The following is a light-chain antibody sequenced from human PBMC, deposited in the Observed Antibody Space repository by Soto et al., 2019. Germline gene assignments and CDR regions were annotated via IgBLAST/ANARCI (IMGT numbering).Light chain of an antibody. CDR1: QSVKSN. J-gene: IGKJ1*01. CDR3: QHYNNWPLT. Sequence: EIVMTQSPATLSVSPGEGATLSCRAGQSVKSNLAWYQQKPGQAPRLLIYDASTRAISIPARFSGSGSGTEFTLTISSLQSEDVAVYYCQHYNNWPLTFGQGTKVEIK. V-gene: IGKV3-15*01. CDR2: DAS.